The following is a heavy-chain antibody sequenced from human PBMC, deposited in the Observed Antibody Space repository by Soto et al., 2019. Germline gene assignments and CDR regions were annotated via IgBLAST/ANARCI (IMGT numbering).Heavy chain of an antibody. CDR3: SRDLAWKRGKVGPYYYGMDV. Sequence: QVLLVESGGGLVKPGGSLRLSCAASGFTFSDYYMSWVRQAPGKGLEWVSYISTSSTYTSYADSVKGRFTISRDNAKNSLYLQMDSLRAEDTAVYYCSRDLAWKRGKVGPYYYGMDVWGQGTTVTVSS. CDR1: GFTFSDYY. D-gene: IGHD1-1*01. V-gene: IGHV3-11*06. CDR2: ISTSSTYT. J-gene: IGHJ6*02.